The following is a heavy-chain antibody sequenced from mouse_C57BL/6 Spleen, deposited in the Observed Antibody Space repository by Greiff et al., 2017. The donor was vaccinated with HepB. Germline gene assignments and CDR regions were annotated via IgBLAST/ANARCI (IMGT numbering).Heavy chain of an antibody. CDR2: ISYSGST. CDR3: AREITTVVPYYAMDY. Sequence: EVKLMESGPGLAKPSQTLSLTCSVTGYSITSDYWNWIRKFPGNKLEYMGYISYSGSTYYNPSLKSRISITRDTSKNQYYLQLNSVTTEDTATYYCAREITTVVPYYAMDYWGQGTSVTVSS. CDR1: GYSITSDY. V-gene: IGHV3-8*01. D-gene: IGHD1-1*01. J-gene: IGHJ4*01.